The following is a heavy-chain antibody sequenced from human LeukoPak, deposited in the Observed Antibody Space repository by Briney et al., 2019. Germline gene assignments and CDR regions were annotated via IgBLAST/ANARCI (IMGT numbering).Heavy chain of an antibody. D-gene: IGHD2-2*01. J-gene: IGHJ4*02. CDR3: TTSPFCSSTSCYEGDFDY. CDR1: GFTFSNAW. Sequence: GGSLRLSCAASGFTFSNAWMSWVRQAPGKGLEWVGRIKSKTDGGTTDYAAPAKGRFTISRDDSKNTLYLQMNSLKTEDTAVYYCTTSPFCSSTSCYEGDFDYWGQGTLVTVSS. V-gene: IGHV3-15*01. CDR2: IKSKTDGGTT.